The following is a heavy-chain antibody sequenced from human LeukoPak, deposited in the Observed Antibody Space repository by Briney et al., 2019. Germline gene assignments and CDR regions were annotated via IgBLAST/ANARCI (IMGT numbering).Heavy chain of an antibody. CDR1: GFTFSSYA. Sequence: GGSLRLSCAASGFTFSSYAMSWVRQAPGKGLEWVSAISGSGGSTYYADSVKGRFTISRDNSKNTLYLQMNSLRAEDTAVYYCAKDHSGSSWYGVAFDIWGQGTMVTVSS. CDR3: AKDHSGSSWYGVAFDI. J-gene: IGHJ3*02. CDR2: ISGSGGST. D-gene: IGHD6-13*01. V-gene: IGHV3-23*01.